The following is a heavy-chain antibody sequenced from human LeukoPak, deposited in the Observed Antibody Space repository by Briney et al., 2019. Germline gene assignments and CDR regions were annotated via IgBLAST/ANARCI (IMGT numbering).Heavy chain of an antibody. V-gene: IGHV3-11*01. CDR2: ISSSGSTI. J-gene: IGHJ4*02. D-gene: IGHD2-21*02. CDR1: GFTFSDYY. Sequence: PGGSLRLSCAASGFTFSDYYMSWIRQAPGKGLEWVPYISSSGSTIYYADSVKGRFTISRDNSKNTLYLQMNSLRAEDTAVYYCAKDHWAYCGGDCYSHFDYWGQGTLVTVSS. CDR3: AKDHWAYCGGDCYSHFDY.